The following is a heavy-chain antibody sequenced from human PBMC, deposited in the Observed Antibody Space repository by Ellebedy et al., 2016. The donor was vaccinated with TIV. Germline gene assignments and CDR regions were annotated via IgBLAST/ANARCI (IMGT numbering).Heavy chain of an antibody. Sequence: PGGSLRLSCAASGFTFSTYAMNRVRQAPGKGLEWVSTISGSGYSTYYADSVKGRFTISRDNAKNSLYLQMNSLRAEDTAVYYCARIRLAAADLGWGQGTLVTVSS. CDR3: ARIRLAAADLG. CDR2: ISGSGYST. D-gene: IGHD6-13*01. J-gene: IGHJ4*02. V-gene: IGHV3-23*01. CDR1: GFTFSTYA.